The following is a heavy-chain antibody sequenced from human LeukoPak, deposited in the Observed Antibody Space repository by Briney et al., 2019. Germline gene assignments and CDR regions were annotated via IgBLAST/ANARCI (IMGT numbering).Heavy chain of an antibody. Sequence: SETLSLTCAVSGGSISSSNWWSWVRQPPGKGLEWIGEIYHSGSTNYNPSLKSRVTISVDKSKNQFSLKLSSVTAADTAVYYCAAIWFGELSNRWYFDYWGQGTLVTVSS. CDR3: AAIWFGELSNRWYFDY. CDR1: GGSISSSNW. CDR2: IYHSGST. V-gene: IGHV4-4*02. J-gene: IGHJ4*02. D-gene: IGHD3-10*01.